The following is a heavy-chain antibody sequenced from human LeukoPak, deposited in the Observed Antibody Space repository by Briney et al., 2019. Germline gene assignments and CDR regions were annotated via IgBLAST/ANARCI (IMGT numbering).Heavy chain of an antibody. CDR3: ARSPYDSSGYSSVLFDY. CDR2: IYTSGST. V-gene: IGHV4-4*07. D-gene: IGHD3-22*01. Sequence: SETLSLTCTVSGGSISSYYWSWLRQPAGKGLEWTGRIYTSGSTNFNPSLKSRVTMSVDTSKNQFSLKLSSVTAADTAVYYCARSPYDSSGYSSVLFDYWGQGTLVTVSS. CDR1: GGSISSYY. J-gene: IGHJ4*02.